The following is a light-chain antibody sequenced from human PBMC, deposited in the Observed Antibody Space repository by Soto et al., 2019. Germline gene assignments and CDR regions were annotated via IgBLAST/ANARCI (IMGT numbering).Light chain of an antibody. Sequence: EIVLTQSPGTLSLSPGERATLSCRASQSVSSSYLAWYQQKPGQAPRLLIYGASSRATCIPDRFSGSGSGTYFTLTISRLEREDFAVYYCQQYGSSPLTFGGGTKVEIK. CDR2: GAS. CDR1: QSVSSSY. J-gene: IGKJ4*01. CDR3: QQYGSSPLT. V-gene: IGKV3-20*01.